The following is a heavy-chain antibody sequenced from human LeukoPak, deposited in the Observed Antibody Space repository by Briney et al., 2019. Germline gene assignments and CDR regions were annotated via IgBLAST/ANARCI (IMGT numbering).Heavy chain of an antibody. CDR1: GYTFTGYY. J-gene: IGHJ4*02. CDR2: INPNSGVT. CDR3: ARGPHQYSSSWYPRTLYYFDY. D-gene: IGHD6-13*01. Sequence: ASVKVSCKASGYTFTGYYMHWVRQAPGQGREWMGWINPNSGVTNYAQKFQGRVTMTSDTSISTAYMELSRLRSDDTAVYYCARGPHQYSSSWYPRTLYYFDYWGQGTLVTVSS. V-gene: IGHV1-2*02.